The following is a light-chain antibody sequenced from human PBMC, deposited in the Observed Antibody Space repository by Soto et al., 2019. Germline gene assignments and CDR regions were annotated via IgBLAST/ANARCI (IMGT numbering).Light chain of an antibody. Sequence: QSVLTQPASVSGSPGQSITISCTGSSSDVGRYNLVSWYQHHPGKAPKLMIYEGSKRPSGVSNRFSGSKSGSTASLTISGLQAEDEADYYCSSYAGTTTFVVFGGGTQLTVL. V-gene: IGLV2-23*01. CDR2: EGS. CDR1: SSDVGRYNL. J-gene: IGLJ2*01. CDR3: SSYAGTTTFVV.